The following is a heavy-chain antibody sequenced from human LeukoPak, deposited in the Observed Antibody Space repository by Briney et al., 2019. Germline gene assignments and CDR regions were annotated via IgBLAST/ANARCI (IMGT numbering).Heavy chain of an antibody. CDR3: AREGIVATISWFDP. CDR1: GYTFTGYY. CDR2: INPNSGGT. V-gene: IGHV1-2*02. J-gene: IGHJ5*02. Sequence: GASVKVSCKASGYTFTGYYMHWVRQAPGQGLEWMGWINPNSGGTNYAQKFQGRVTTTRDTSISTAYMELSRLRSDDTAVYYCAREGIVATISWFDPWGQGTLVTVSS. D-gene: IGHD5-12*01.